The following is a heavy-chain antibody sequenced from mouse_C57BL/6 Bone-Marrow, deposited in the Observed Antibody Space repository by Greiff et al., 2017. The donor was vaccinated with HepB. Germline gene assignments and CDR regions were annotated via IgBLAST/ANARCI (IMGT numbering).Heavy chain of an antibody. D-gene: IGHD1-1*02. V-gene: IGHV1-5*01. CDR2: IYPGNSDT. Sequence: DVHLVESGTVLARPGASVKMSCKTSGYTFTSYWMHWVKQRPGQGLEWIGAIYPGNSDTSYNQKFKGKAKLTAVTSASTAYMELSSLTNEDSAVYYCTRSMADWGQGTLVTVSA. CDR1: GYTFTSYW. CDR3: TRSMAD. J-gene: IGHJ3*01.